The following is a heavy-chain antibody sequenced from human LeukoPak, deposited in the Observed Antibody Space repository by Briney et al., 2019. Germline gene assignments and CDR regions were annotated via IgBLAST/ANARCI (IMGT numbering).Heavy chain of an antibody. D-gene: IGHD6-19*01. V-gene: IGHV5-51*01. CDR1: GYTFTTYW. Sequence: GESLKISCKGSGYTFTTYWIGWVRQMPGKGLEWMGNIYPDDSDTRYSPSFQGQVTISVDKSISTAYLRWSGLKASDTAIYYCATWTAGRFDYWGQGTLVTVSS. CDR2: IYPDDSDT. J-gene: IGHJ4*02. CDR3: ATWTAGRFDY.